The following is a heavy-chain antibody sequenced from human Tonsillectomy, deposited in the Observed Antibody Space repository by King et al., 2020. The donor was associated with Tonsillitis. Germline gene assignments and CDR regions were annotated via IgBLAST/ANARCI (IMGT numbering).Heavy chain of an antibody. Sequence: VQLVESGGGLVQPGGSLRLSCAASGFTFSSYWMSWVRQAPGKGLEWVANIKQDGREKYNVDSVKGRFTISRDNAKSSLYLQMNSLRAEDTAVYYCARPPYSSGWYDYFDYWGQGTLVTVSS. J-gene: IGHJ4*02. CDR3: ARPPYSSGWYDYFDY. D-gene: IGHD6-19*01. V-gene: IGHV3-7*01. CDR2: IKQDGREK. CDR1: GFTFSSYW.